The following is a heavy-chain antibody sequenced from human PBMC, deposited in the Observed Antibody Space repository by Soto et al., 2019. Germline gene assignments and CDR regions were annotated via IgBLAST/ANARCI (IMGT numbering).Heavy chain of an antibody. CDR2: LYSGFST. V-gene: IGHV3-66*01. Sequence: EVQLVESGGGLVQPGGSLRLSCAVSGFTVSSNYMTWVRQAAGKGLECVSVLYSGFSTYYADSVKGRFTISRDNSKNTLYLQMNSLRAEDTAVDYCASGFGNWGQGTLVTVSS. J-gene: IGHJ4*02. CDR1: GFTVSSNY. CDR3: ASGFGN. D-gene: IGHD3-16*01.